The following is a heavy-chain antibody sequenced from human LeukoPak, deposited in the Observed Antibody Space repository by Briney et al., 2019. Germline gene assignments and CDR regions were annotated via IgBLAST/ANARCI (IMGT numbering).Heavy chain of an antibody. D-gene: IGHD3-22*01. V-gene: IGHV3-30*02. Sequence: GGSLRLSCAASGSSFSIYGMHWVRQAPGKGLEWVTFIRYDGSNKYYADSVKGRFTISRDNSKNMLYLQMNSLRAEDTAVYYCAKEGGGYDSSGSDAFDIWGQGTMVTVSS. CDR2: IRYDGSNK. CDR3: AKEGGGYDSSGSDAFDI. CDR1: GSSFSIYG. J-gene: IGHJ3*02.